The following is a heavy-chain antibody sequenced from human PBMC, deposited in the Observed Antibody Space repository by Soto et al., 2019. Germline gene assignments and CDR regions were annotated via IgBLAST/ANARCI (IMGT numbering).Heavy chain of an antibody. Sequence: EVQLLESGGGLVQPEGSLRLSCEASGFTFSSYAMSWVRQAPGKGLEWVSGISGGGSTTYYADSVKGRFTISRDNSKNTLYLQVNSLRAEDTAVYYCARVQSAGGTISRYFQDWGQCTLVTVSS. CDR3: ARVQSAGGTISRYFQD. D-gene: IGHD6-13*01. V-gene: IGHV3-23*01. CDR2: ISGGGSTT. J-gene: IGHJ1*01. CDR1: GFTFSSYA.